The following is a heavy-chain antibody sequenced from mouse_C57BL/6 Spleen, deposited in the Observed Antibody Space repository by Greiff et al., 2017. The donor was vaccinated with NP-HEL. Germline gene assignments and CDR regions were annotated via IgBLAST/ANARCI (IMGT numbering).Heavy chain of an antibody. V-gene: IGHV1-82*01. CDR3: ARRYGSNYFDY. J-gene: IGHJ2*01. CDR2: IYPGDGDT. Sequence: QVQLKQSGPELVKPGASVKISCKASGYAFSSSWMNWVKQRPGKGLEWIGRIYPGDGDTNYNGKLKGKATLTADKSSSTSYMQLSSRTSEDSAVYFCARRYGSNYFDYWGQGTTLTVSS. CDR1: GYAFSSSW. D-gene: IGHD1-1*01.